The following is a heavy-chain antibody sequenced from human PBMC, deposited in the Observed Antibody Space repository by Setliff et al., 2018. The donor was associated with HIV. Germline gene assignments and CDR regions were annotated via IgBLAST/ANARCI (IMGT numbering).Heavy chain of an antibody. J-gene: IGHJ3*02. CDR2: ISSSSSYI. V-gene: IGHV3-21*01. CDR1: GFTFSSYS. CDR3: TREDVGTAIYGAFDI. Sequence: GGSLRLSCAASGFTFSSYSMNWVRQAPGKGLEWVSSISSSSSYIYYADSVKGRFTISRDNAKNSLYLQMNSLRAEDTALYFCTREDVGTAIYGAFDIWGLGTLVTVSS. D-gene: IGHD2-21*02.